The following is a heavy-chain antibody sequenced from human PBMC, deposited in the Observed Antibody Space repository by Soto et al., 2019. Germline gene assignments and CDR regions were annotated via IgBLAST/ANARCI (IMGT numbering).Heavy chain of an antibody. J-gene: IGHJ6*01. V-gene: IGHV3-13*01. CDR1: GFTFSSYD. CDR2: IGTAGDT. CDR3: ARAPPGVPYYYGMDV. Sequence: LRLSCAASGFTFSSYDMHWVRQATGKGLEWVSAIGTAGDTYYPGSVKGRFTISRENAKNSLYLQMNSLRAGDTAVYYCARAPPGVPYYYGMDVWGQGTTVTVS. D-gene: IGHD2-2*01.